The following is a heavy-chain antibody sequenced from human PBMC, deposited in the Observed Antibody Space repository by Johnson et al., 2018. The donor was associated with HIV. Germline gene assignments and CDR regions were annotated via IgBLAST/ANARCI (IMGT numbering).Heavy chain of an antibody. CDR1: GFAFDDYG. Sequence: VQLVESGGRVERPGGSLRLSCAGSGFAFDDYGMNWIRQAPGKGLEWISYITSSGSTIYYADSVKGRFTISRDNAKNSLYLQMNSLRPDDSAVYYCARDRWLGDAFDIWGQGTMVTVSS. CDR3: ARDRWLGDAFDI. CDR2: ITSSGSTI. D-gene: IGHD6-19*01. V-gene: IGHV3-48*04. J-gene: IGHJ3*02.